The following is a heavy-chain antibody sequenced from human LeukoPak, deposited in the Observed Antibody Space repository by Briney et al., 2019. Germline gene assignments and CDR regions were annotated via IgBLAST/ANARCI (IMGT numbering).Heavy chain of an antibody. CDR1: GYTFTSYY. D-gene: IGHD3-10*02. J-gene: IGHJ4*02. CDR3: AREVLGLRCWDY. Sequence: ASVKVSCKASGYTFTSYYMHWVRQAPGQGLEWMGMINPSGGSTSYAQKFQGRVTMTRDTSTSTVYMELSSLRSEDTAVYYCAREVLGLRCWDYWGQGTLVTASS. V-gene: IGHV1-46*03. CDR2: INPSGGST.